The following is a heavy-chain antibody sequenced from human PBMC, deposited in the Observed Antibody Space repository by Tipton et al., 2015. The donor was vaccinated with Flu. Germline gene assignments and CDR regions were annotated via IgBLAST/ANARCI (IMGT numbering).Heavy chain of an antibody. D-gene: IGHD3-10*01. CDR3: ARGLVGSSTYYFDY. J-gene: IGHJ4*02. V-gene: IGHV3-33*01. CDR1: GFTFSIYG. Sequence: RSLRLSCAASGFTFSIYGMHWARQAPGKGLEWVEVICYDGSNKYYADSVKGRCTISRDNSKTTLYLQMNSLRADDTAVYYCARGLVGSSTYYFDYWGQGTLVTVSS. CDR2: ICYDGSNK.